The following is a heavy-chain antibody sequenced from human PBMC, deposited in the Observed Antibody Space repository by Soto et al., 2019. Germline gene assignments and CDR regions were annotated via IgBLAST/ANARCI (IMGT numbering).Heavy chain of an antibody. V-gene: IGHV1-69*12. J-gene: IGHJ6*01. D-gene: IGHD6-13*01. Sequence: QVQLVQSGAEVKKPGSSVKVSCKASGGTFSSYAISWVRQAPGQGLEWMGGIIPIFGTANYAQKFQGRVTITADESXXTXYXXLSSLRSEDTAVYYCAREGIADRVSSFDYYYGMDVWGQGTTVTVSS. CDR3: AREGIADRVSSFDYYYGMDV. CDR2: IIPIFGTA. CDR1: GGTFSSYA.